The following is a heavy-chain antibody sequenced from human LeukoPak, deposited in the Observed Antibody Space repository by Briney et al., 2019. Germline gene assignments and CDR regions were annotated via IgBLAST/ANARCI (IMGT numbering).Heavy chain of an antibody. CDR1: GYSISSGYY. Sequence: SETLSLTCTVSGYSISSGYYWTWIRQPPGKGLEWIGYVDHTGSTKFNPSLNGRVSISRDTSNNFFSLRLRSVTAADTAVYFCARGRVSSSTWYSTYYYFFYMDFWGKGTTVTVSS. V-gene: IGHV4-61*03. CDR2: VDHTGST. J-gene: IGHJ6*03. CDR3: ARGRVSSSTWYSTYYYFFYMDF. D-gene: IGHD4-11*01.